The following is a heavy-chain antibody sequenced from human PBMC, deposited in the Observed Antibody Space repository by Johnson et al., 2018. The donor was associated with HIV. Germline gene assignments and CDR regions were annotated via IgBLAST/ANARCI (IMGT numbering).Heavy chain of an antibody. CDR3: ANGDSYYFDI. CDR1: GFTFSSYA. CDR2: ISYDGSNK. D-gene: IGHD3-10*01. Sequence: VQLVESGGGLVQPGGSLRVSCVTSGFTFSSYAMHWVRQAPGKGLEWVAVISYDGSNKYYADSVKGRFTISRDNSKNTLYLQMNSLRAEDTAVYYCANGDSYYFDIWGQGTMVTVSS. V-gene: IGHV3-30*04. J-gene: IGHJ3*02.